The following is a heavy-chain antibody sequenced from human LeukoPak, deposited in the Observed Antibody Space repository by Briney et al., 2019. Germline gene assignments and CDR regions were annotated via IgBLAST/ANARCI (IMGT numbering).Heavy chain of an antibody. CDR3: ARGGYGSGSYYPLLDY. D-gene: IGHD3-10*01. CDR1: GGSISSSDW. J-gene: IGHJ4*02. Sequence: SGTLSLTCAVSGGSISSSDWWSWVRQPPGKGLEWIGEIYHSGSTNYNPSLKSRVTISVDKSKNQFSLKLSSVTAADTAVYYCARGGYGSGSYYPLLDYWGQGTLVTVSS. CDR2: IYHSGST. V-gene: IGHV4-4*02.